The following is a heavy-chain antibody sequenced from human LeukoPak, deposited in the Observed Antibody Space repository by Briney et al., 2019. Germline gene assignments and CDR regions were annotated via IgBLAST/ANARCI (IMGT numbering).Heavy chain of an antibody. CDR3: ARGHDSSGYYYLSY. CDR1: GGSISSYY. D-gene: IGHD3-22*01. Sequence: PSETLSLTCTVSGGSISSYYWSWIRQPPGKGLEWIGYIYYSGSTNYNPSLKSRVTISVDTSKNRFSLKLSSVTAADTAVYYCARGHDSSGYYYLSYWGQGTLVTVSS. CDR2: IYYSGST. J-gene: IGHJ4*02. V-gene: IGHV4-59*01.